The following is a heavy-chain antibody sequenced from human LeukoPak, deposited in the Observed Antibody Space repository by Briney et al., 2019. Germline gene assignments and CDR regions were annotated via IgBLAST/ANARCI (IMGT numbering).Heavy chain of an antibody. CDR1: GFSFSSYW. CDR2: IKQDGSEK. CDR3: GRLSRSLPEH. V-gene: IGHV3-7*01. Sequence: GGSLRLSCTASGFSFSSYWMNWVRQAPGKGLEWVANIKQDGSEKNYVDSVRGRFTISRDNAKNSQYLEMNSLRAEDTAVYYCGRLSRSLPEHWGQGTLVTVSS. J-gene: IGHJ1*01.